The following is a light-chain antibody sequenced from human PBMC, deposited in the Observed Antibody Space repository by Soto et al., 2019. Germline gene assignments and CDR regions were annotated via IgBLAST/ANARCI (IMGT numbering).Light chain of an antibody. CDR2: EDT. CDR1: SSDVGNYDL. Sequence: QSVLTQPASVSGSPGQSTTISCTGTSSDVGNYDLVSWYQQHPGKAPRLMIYEDTKRPSGVTYRFSGSKSGNTASLAISGLQAEDEADYYCCSYAGSSTYVFGTGTKVTVL. CDR3: CSYAGSSTYV. J-gene: IGLJ1*01. V-gene: IGLV2-23*01.